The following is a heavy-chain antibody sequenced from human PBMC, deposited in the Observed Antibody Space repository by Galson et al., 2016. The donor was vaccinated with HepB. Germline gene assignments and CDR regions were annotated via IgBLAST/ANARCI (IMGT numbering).Heavy chain of an antibody. J-gene: IGHJ1*01. Sequence: LRLSCAASGFTFSRFWMNWARQAPGKGLEWVASIKEDGSKTFYVDSVKGRFTMSRDNVEESVSLQMNSLRAEDTAVYYCAKYGDEAGWNFHHWGQGTLVTVSS. D-gene: IGHD6-19*01. CDR2: IKEDGSKT. CDR3: AKYGDEAGWNFHH. V-gene: IGHV3-7*03. CDR1: GFTFSRFW.